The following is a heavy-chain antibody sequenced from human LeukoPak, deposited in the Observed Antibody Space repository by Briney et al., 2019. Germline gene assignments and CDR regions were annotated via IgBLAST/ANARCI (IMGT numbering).Heavy chain of an antibody. J-gene: IGHJ5*02. Sequence: TSETLSLTCTVSGGSISSYYWSWIRQPPGKGLEWIGYIYYSGSTNYNPSLKSRVPISVDTSKNQFSLKLSSVTAADTAVYYCARLYYDSSGYYWFDPWGQGTLVTVSS. CDR2: IYYSGST. CDR3: ARLYYDSSGYYWFDP. CDR1: GGSISSYY. V-gene: IGHV4-59*01. D-gene: IGHD3-22*01.